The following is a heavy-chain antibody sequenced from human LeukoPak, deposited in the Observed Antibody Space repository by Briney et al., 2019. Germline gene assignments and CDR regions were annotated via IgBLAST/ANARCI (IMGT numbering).Heavy chain of an antibody. J-gene: IGHJ4*02. CDR3: ARDLYDSGTYYSPFDY. D-gene: IGHD3-10*01. Sequence: GGSLRLSCAASEFTFSSYAVHWVRQAPGKGLEWVAVISYDGSNKEYADSVKGRFTISRDNSKNSLYLQMNRLRAEDTGLYYCARDLYDSGTYYSPFDYWGQGTLVTVSS. V-gene: IGHV3-30*04. CDR2: ISYDGSNK. CDR1: EFTFSSYA.